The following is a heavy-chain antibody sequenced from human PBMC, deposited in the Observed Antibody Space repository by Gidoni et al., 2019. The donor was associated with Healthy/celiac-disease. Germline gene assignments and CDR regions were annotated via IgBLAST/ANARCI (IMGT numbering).Heavy chain of an antibody. D-gene: IGHD6-19*01. CDR2: INPNRGGT. J-gene: IGHJ4*02. CDR3: ARVNTLSGWYDY. Sequence: QVQLVQSGAEVKKPGASAKVSCKASGYTFTCYYINWGRQAPGQGLEWMGWINPNRGGTNYAQKFQGRVTMTRDTSISTAYMELSRLRSDDTAVYYCARVNTLSGWYDYWGQGTLVTVSS. V-gene: IGHV1-2*02. CDR1: GYTFTCYY.